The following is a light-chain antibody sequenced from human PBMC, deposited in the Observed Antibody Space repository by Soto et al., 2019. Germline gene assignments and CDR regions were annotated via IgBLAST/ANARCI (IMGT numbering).Light chain of an antibody. Sequence: QSVLTQPPSVSGAPGQRVTLSCTGSSSNIGAGYDVHWYQQLPGTAPKLLIYGNNNRPSGVPDRFSGSKSGTSASLAITGLQAEDEADYYCQSYDSRLSGSVFGTGTKVTLL. CDR3: QSYDSRLSGSV. V-gene: IGLV1-40*01. CDR1: SSNIGAGYD. CDR2: GNN. J-gene: IGLJ1*01.